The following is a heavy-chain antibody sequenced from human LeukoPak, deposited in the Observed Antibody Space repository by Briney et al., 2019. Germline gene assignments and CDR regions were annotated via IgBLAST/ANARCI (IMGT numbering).Heavy chain of an antibody. CDR3: ARFKLGYCSGGSCQPFDY. D-gene: IGHD2-15*01. Sequence: ASVKVSCKASGYTFTGYYMHWVRQAPGQGLEWMGRINPNSGGTNYAQKFQGRVTMTRDTSISTAYMELSRLRSDDTGVYYCARFKLGYCSGGSCQPFDYWGQGTLVTVSS. V-gene: IGHV1-2*05. CDR1: GYTFTGYY. CDR2: INPNSGGT. J-gene: IGHJ4*02.